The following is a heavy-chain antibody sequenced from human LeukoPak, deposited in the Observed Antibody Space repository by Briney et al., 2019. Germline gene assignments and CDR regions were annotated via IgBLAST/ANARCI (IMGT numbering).Heavy chain of an antibody. Sequence: PTGGSLRLSCVGSGFTFRSHAMSWVRQAPEKGLEFVSGIYESGGTTYYADSVKGRFSISRDNSKNTLYLQMDSLRGEDTAVYYCAKDFRIGYSAHFDYWGQGALVTVSS. CDR1: GFTFRSHA. CDR3: AKDFRIGYSAHFDY. CDR2: IYESGGTT. D-gene: IGHD2-21*01. J-gene: IGHJ4*02. V-gene: IGHV3-23*01.